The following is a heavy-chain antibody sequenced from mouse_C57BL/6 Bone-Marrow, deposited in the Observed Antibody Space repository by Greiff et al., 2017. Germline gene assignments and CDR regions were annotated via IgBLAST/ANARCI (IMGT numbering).Heavy chain of an antibody. D-gene: IGHD2-4*01. Sequence: VQLQQPGAELVKPGASVKVSCKASGYTFTSYWMHWVKQRPGQGLEWIGRIHPSDSDTNYNQKFKGKATLTVDKSSSTAYMQLSSLTSEDSAVYYCENIYYDYDAPVWGRGTTVTVSS. CDR2: IHPSDSDT. V-gene: IGHV1-74*01. CDR3: ENIYYDYDAPV. J-gene: IGHJ1*03. CDR1: GYTFTSYW.